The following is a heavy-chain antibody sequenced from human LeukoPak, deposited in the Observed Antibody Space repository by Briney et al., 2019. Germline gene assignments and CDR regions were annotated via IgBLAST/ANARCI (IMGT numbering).Heavy chain of an antibody. CDR1: GGSISSYY. D-gene: IGHD6-13*01. V-gene: IGHV4-4*07. CDR3: AAGYSRSVYYYYMDV. Sequence: SETLSLTCTVSGGSISSYYWSWIRQPAGKGLEWIGRIYTSGSTNYNPSLKSRVTISVDTSKNQFSLKLSSVTAADTAVYYCAAGYSRSVYYYYMDVWGKGTTVTVSS. J-gene: IGHJ6*03. CDR2: IYTSGST.